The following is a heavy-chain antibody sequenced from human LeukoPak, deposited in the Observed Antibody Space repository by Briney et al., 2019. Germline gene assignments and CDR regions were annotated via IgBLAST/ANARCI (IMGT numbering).Heavy chain of an antibody. CDR3: ARDSVTGDCSGGSCTPVAFDI. CDR1: GGSISSYY. CDR2: IYYSGST. J-gene: IGHJ3*02. D-gene: IGHD2-15*01. Sequence: SETLSLTCTASGGSISSYYWSWIRQPPGKGLEWIGYIYYSGSTNYNPSLKSRVTISVDTSKNQFSLKLSSVTAADTAVYYCARDSVTGDCSGGSCTPVAFDIWGQGTMVTVSS. V-gene: IGHV4-59*01.